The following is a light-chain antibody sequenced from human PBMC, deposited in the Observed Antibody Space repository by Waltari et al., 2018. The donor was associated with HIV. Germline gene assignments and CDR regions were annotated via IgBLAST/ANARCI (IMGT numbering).Light chain of an antibody. J-gene: IGKJ2*01. CDR3: QQYNTYFAYT. CDR1: QSVSSN. V-gene: IGKV3-15*01. CDR2: GAS. Sequence: EIVMTQSPATLSVSPGERATLSCRASQSVSSNLAWYQQKPGQAPRLLIYGASTRTTGIAPRFSGSGSETEFTLTINSLQPDDFATYYCQQYNTYFAYTFGQGTKVEIK.